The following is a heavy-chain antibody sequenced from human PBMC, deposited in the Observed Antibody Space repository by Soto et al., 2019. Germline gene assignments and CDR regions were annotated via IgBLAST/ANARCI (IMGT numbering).Heavy chain of an antibody. V-gene: IGHV2-70*11. J-gene: IGHJ6*03. D-gene: IGHD6-13*01. CDR2: IDWDDDK. CDR1: GFSLSTSGMC. Sequence: GSGPTLVNPTQNLTLTCTFSGFSLSTSGMCVSWIRQPPGKALEWLARIDWDDDKYYSTSLKTRLTISKDTSKNQVVLTMTNMDPVDTATYYCARTLLGGLAAAGNYYYYYMDVWGKGTTVTVSS. CDR3: ARTLLGGLAAAGNYYYYYMDV.